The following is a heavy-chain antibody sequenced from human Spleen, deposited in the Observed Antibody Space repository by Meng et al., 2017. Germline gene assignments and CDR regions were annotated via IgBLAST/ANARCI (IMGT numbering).Heavy chain of an antibody. J-gene: IGHJ4*02. CDR3: ARGVTTFDY. V-gene: IGHV6-1*01. Sequence: HSGPGVATPSPTLPLPCAFHGYSLSSNSSSLTGIRQSPSRDLGWLGRTYYRSKWYNEYAVSVKSRITINPDTSKNQLSLQLSSVTPEDTAVYYCARGVTTFDYWGQGTLVTVSS. D-gene: IGHD4-17*01. CDR1: GYSLSSNSSS. CDR2: TYYRSKWYN.